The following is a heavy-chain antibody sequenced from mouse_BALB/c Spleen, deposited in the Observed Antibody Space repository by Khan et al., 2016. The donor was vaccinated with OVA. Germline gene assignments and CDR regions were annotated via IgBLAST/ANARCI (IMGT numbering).Heavy chain of an antibody. Sequence: EVHLVESGGDLVKPEGSLKLSCAASGFTFSTYGMSWVRQTPDKRLEWVATISSGGSYTYYPDRVQGRFTISRDNAKKTLYLQMSSLKSEDTAMFYCARLAYYYDSEGFAYWGQGTLVTVSA. J-gene: IGHJ3*01. CDR1: GFTFSTYG. CDR2: ISSGGSYT. V-gene: IGHV5-6*01. CDR3: ARLAYYYDSEGFAY. D-gene: IGHD1-1*01.